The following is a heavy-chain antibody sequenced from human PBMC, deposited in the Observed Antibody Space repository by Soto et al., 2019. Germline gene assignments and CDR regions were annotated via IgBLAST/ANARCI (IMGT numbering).Heavy chain of an antibody. CDR1: GDGKACRS. CDR2: FDPEDGET. CDR3: ATDRHTPPVLRSVFDP. D-gene: IGHD3-3*01. V-gene: IGHV1-24*01. J-gene: IGHJ5*02. Sequence: GVSVEPTSEVSGDGKACRSMWWVCQSNGKGLEWMGGFDPEDGETIYAQKFQGRVTMTEDTSTDTAYMELSSLRSEDTAVYYCATDRHTPPVLRSVFDPLVQRTLVTGSS.